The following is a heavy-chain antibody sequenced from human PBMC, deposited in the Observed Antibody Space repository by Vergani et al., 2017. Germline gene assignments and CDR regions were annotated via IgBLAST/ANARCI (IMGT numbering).Heavy chain of an antibody. CDR3: AIDLNLSSGWYITNYYYYGMDV. CDR2: ISSSSSYI. V-gene: IGHV3-21*01. J-gene: IGHJ6*02. Sequence: EVQLVESGGGLVKPGGSLRLSCAASGFTFSSYSMNWVRQAPGKGLEWVSSISSSSSYIYYADSVKGRFTISRDNAKNSLYLQMNSLRAEDTAVYYCAIDLNLSSGWYITNYYYYGMDVWGQGTTVTVSS. D-gene: IGHD6-19*01. CDR1: GFTFSSYS.